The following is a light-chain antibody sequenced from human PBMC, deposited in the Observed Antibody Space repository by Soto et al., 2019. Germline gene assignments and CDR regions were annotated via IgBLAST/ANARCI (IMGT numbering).Light chain of an antibody. Sequence: EVVMTQSPATLSVSPGERATLSCRASQSVNNYLAWYQQKPGQAPRLVIYDVFNRATGTPARFSGSGSGTDFTLTISRLEPEDFGVYYCQQRRNWPWLTFGGGTRVEI. CDR2: DVF. J-gene: IGKJ4*01. CDR1: QSVNNY. CDR3: QQRRNWPWLT. V-gene: IGKV3-11*01.